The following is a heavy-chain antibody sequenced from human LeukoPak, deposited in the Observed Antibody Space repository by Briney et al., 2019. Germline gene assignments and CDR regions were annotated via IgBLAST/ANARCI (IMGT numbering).Heavy chain of an antibody. CDR1: GYTFTSYD. Sequence: ASVKVYCKASGYTFTSYDINWVRQATGQGLEWMGWMNPNSGNTGYAQKFQGRVTMTRNTSISTAYMELSSLRSEDTAVYYCARASNYYDSSGYPDYWGQGTLVTVSS. D-gene: IGHD3-22*01. V-gene: IGHV1-8*01. J-gene: IGHJ4*02. CDR2: MNPNSGNT. CDR3: ARASNYYDSSGYPDY.